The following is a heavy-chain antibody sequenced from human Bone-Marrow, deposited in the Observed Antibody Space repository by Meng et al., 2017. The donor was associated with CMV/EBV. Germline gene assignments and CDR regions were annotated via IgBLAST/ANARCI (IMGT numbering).Heavy chain of an antibody. J-gene: IGHJ5*02. CDR3: ARVTGSWSGAGWFYP. V-gene: IGHV4-59*01. D-gene: IGHD6-13*01. Sequence: SETLSLTCTVSGGSISSYYWSWIRQPPGKGLEWIGYIYYSRSTNYNPSLKSRVTISVDTSKNQFSLKLSSVTAADTAVYSCARVTGSWSGAGWFYPWGQETLVTVSS. CDR1: GGSISSYY. CDR2: IYYSRST.